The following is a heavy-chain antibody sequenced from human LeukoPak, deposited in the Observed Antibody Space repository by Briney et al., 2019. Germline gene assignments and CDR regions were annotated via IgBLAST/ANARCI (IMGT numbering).Heavy chain of an antibody. CDR2: MNPNSGNT. V-gene: IGHV1-8*01. D-gene: IGHD3-10*01. CDR1: EYTFTRYD. J-gene: IGHJ4*02. Sequence: ASVKVSCKASEYTFTRYDINCVRQDTGQGLEWMGWMNPNSGNTGYAQKFQGRVTMTRNPSISTAYMELSSLNSADTAVYYCARESGFYGSGSRYWGQGTLVTVSS. CDR3: ARESGFYGSGSRY.